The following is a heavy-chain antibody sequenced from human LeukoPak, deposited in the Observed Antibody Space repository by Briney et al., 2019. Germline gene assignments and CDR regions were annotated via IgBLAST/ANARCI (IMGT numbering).Heavy chain of an antibody. CDR1: GFTFSSYE. V-gene: IGHV3-30*18. D-gene: IGHD3-3*01. J-gene: IGHJ4*02. CDR2: ISYDGSNK. CDR3: AKDGDSVWSGYYLDY. Sequence: PGGSLRLSCAASGFTFSSYEMNWVRQAPGKGLEWVAVISYDGSNKYYADSVKGRFTISRDNSKNTLYLQMNSLRAEDTAVYYCAKDGDSVWSGYYLDYWGQGTLVTVSS.